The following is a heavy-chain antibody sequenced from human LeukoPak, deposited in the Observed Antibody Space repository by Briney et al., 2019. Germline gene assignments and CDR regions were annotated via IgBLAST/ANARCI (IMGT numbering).Heavy chain of an antibody. CDR2: MYYSGST. J-gene: IGHJ3*02. CDR3: ARPSIPSAAASALDI. Sequence: PSETLSLTCTVSGGSISSFYWSWFRQPPGKGLEWIGLMYYSGSTNYNPSLKSRATMSVDTSKNQVSLKMTSVTVADTAVYYCARPSIPSAAASALDIWGQGTMVTVSS. V-gene: IGHV4-59*08. CDR1: GGSISSFY. D-gene: IGHD2-2*01.